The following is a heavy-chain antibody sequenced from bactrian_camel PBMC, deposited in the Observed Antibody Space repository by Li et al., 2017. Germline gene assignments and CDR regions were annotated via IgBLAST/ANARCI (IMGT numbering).Heavy chain of an antibody. J-gene: IGHJ4*01. V-gene: IGHV3S40*01. Sequence: VQLVESGGGLVQPGGSLRLSCQATGFYFNTRHMSCLGQALGKGLEWVCTITGDGNIDYFADSVKDRFTISRDNVKNTVYLQMNSLKSEDSALYYCATPRYEYDYWGQGTEVTVS. CDR2: ITGDGNID. CDR1: GFYFNTRH. CDR3: ATPRYEYDY.